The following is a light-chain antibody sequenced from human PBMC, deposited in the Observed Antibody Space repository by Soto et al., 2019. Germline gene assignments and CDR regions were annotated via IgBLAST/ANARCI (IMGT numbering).Light chain of an antibody. CDR2: ESS. Sequence: EIVLTQSPATLSLSPGERATLSCRASQNVANYLDWYQQKPGQAPRLLIYESSNRATGIAARFSGSGSGTDFTLTISSLEPEDFATYYCLQDYNYPWTFGQGTKVEIK. CDR1: QNVANY. J-gene: IGKJ1*01. V-gene: IGKV3-11*01. CDR3: LQDYNYPWT.